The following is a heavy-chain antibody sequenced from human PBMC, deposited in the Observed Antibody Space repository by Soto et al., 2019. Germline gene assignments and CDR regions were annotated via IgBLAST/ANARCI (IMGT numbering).Heavy chain of an antibody. CDR3: SKQFCSSIRCFFVGAEL. J-gene: IGHJ4*02. CDR2: ISGTGVPT. Sequence: GPSLTRSDAGGVLTLSIYRRTCVRQAPGKGLECISLISGTGVPTLYAESVKGRFSVSRDNSKNTLFLEMNNLRVDDTAIYYFSKQFCSSIRCFFVGAELRGPRNEVPVSS. D-gene: IGHD2-2*01. CDR1: VLTLSIYR. V-gene: IGHV3-23*01.